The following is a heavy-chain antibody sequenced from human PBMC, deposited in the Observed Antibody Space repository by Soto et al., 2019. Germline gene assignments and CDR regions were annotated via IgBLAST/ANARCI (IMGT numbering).Heavy chain of an antibody. Sequence: SETLSLTCEVYGGSFTGYYWNWIRQPPGKGLEWIGEINHSGTTKYNPSLKSRVILSIDKTKNQFSLNLNSVTAADTALYYCVRGKRGFDSWGQGTLVTVSS. V-gene: IGHV4-34*01. CDR1: GGSFTGYY. CDR2: INHSGTT. J-gene: IGHJ4*02. CDR3: VRGKRGFDS.